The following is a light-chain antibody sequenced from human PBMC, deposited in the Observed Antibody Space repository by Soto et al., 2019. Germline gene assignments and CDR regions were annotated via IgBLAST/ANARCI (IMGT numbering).Light chain of an antibody. CDR2: GAS. V-gene: IGKV3-20*01. J-gene: IGKJ4*01. CDR3: QXYDSSPLT. Sequence: EIVLTQSPGTLSLSPGERATLSCRASQSVSSSYLAWYQQKPGQAPRLLIYGASSRATGIPDRFSGSGSGTDFTLTISXLEPEXXXVXXCQXYDSSPLTFGGGTKVEIK. CDR1: QSVSSSY.